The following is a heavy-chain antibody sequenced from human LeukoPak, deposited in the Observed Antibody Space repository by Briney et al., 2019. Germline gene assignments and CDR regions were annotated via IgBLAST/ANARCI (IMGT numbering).Heavy chain of an antibody. CDR2: IYYSGST. Sequence: SETLSLTCTVSGGSISSYYGSWIREPPGKGLEWSGYIYYSGSTYYNPSLKSRVTISVDTSKNQFSLKLSSVTAADTAVYYCARVLKLSNWFDPWGQGTLVTVSS. V-gene: IGHV4-59*12. J-gene: IGHJ5*02. CDR3: ARVLKLSNWFDP. CDR1: GGSISSYY. D-gene: IGHD5-24*01.